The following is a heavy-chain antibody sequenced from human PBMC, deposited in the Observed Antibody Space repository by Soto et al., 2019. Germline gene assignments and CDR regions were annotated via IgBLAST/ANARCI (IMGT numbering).Heavy chain of an antibody. V-gene: IGHV4-34*01. D-gene: IGHD2-2*01. Sequence: PSETLSLTCAVYGGSFSGYYWSWIRQPPGKGLEWIGEINHSGSTNYNPSLKSRVTISVDTSKNQFSLKLSSVTAADTAVYYCARAPPIYCSSTSCYSPWGQGTLVTVSS. CDR1: GGSFSGYY. CDR2: INHSGST. CDR3: ARAPPIYCSSTSCYSP. J-gene: IGHJ5*02.